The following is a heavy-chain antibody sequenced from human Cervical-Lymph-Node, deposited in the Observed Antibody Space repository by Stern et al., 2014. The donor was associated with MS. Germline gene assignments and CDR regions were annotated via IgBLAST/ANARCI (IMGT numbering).Heavy chain of an antibody. D-gene: IGHD3-10*01. Sequence: QLVESGGGLVQPGGSLRLSCTASGITFDDYAMHWVRQVPGRGLEWVSGITWNRGDVGYAASVKGRFTISRDNAKNSLYLQMDSLRVEDTALYYCAKDIGITMDRGAFDSWGQGTLVTVSS. CDR1: GITFDDYA. CDR3: AKDIGITMDRGAFDS. V-gene: IGHV3-9*01. CDR2: ITWNRGDV. J-gene: IGHJ4*02.